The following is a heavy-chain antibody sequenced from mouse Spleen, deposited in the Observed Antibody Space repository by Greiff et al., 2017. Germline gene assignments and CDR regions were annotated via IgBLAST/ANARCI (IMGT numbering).Heavy chain of an antibody. Sequence: QVQLQQSGPELVKPGASVKISCKASGYAFSSSWMNWVKQRPGKGLEWIGRIYPGDGDTNYNGKFKGKATLTADKSSSTAYMQLSSLTSEDSAVYYCARGYYDGSYERLFDYWGQGTTLTVSS. CDR2: IYPGDGDT. J-gene: IGHJ2*01. CDR1: GYAFSSSW. D-gene: IGHD1-1*01. CDR3: ARGYYDGSYERLFDY. V-gene: IGHV1-82*01.